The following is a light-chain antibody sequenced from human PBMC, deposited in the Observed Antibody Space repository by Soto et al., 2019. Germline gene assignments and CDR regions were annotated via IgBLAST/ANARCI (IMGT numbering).Light chain of an antibody. CDR3: SSYTSYSTLV. CDR2: EVS. CDR1: SSDVGTYNR. Sequence: QSALTQPPSVSGSPGQSVTISCTGTSSDVGTYNRVSWYQQPPGTAPKLMIYEVSNRPSGVPARFSGSKSGNTASLTISGLQDEDEGDYYCSSYTSYSTLVFGGGTTLTVL. J-gene: IGLJ2*01. V-gene: IGLV2-18*02.